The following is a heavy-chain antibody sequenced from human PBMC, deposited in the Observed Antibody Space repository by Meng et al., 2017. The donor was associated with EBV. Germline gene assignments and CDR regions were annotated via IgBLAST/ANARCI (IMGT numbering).Heavy chain of an antibody. J-gene: IGHJ4*02. D-gene: IGHD6-6*01. CDR1: GFSLSNRGVG. Sequence: QITLKESGPTLVKPTQTLTLTFTFSGFSLSNRGVGVGWIRQPPGKALEWLALIYWDDDKRYSPSLKSRLTITKDTSKNQVVLTMTNMDPVDAATYHCAHIIAARPFDYWGQGTLVTVSS. V-gene: IGHV2-5*02. CDR2: IYWDDDK. CDR3: AHIIAARPFDY.